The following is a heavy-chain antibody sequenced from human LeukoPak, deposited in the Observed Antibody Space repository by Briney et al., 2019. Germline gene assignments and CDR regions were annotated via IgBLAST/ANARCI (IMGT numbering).Heavy chain of an antibody. CDR2: ISAYNGNT. V-gene: IGHV1-18*01. J-gene: IGHJ4*02. CDR1: GYTFTSYG. D-gene: IGHD6-13*01. Sequence: ASVKVSCKASGYTFTSYGISWVRQAPGQGLEWMGWISAYNGNTNYAQKLQGRVTMTTDTSTSTAYMELRSLRSDDTAMYYCARVPGVGAAADSDYWGQGTLVTVSS. CDR3: ARVPGVGAAADSDY.